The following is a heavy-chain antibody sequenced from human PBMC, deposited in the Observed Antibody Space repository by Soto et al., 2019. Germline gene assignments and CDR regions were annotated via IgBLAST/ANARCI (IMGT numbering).Heavy chain of an antibody. V-gene: IGHV3-21*01. CDR1: GFTFSSYS. D-gene: IGHD3-22*01. CDR3: ARDNGYYYDSSGYLNYFDY. Sequence: GGSLRLSCAASGFTFSSYSMNWVRQAPGKGLEWVSSISSSSSYIYYADSVKGRFTISRDNAKNSLYLQMNSLRAEDTAVYYCARDNGYYYDSSGYLNYFDYWGQGTLVTVSS. J-gene: IGHJ4*02. CDR2: ISSSSSYI.